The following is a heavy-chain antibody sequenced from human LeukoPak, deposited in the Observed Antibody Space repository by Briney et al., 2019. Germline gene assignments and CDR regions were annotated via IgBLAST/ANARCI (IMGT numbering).Heavy chain of an antibody. V-gene: IGHV3-30*02. J-gene: IGHJ4*02. CDR1: GFTFSSYG. CDR3: AKPMVVTAIFPDFDY. Sequence: PGGSLRLSCAASGFTFSSYGMHWVRQAPGKGLEWVAFIRYDGSNKYYADSVKGRFTISRDNSKNTLYLQVNGLRAEDTAVYYCAKPMVVTAIFPDFDYWGQGTPVTVSS. CDR2: IRYDGSNK. D-gene: IGHD2-21*02.